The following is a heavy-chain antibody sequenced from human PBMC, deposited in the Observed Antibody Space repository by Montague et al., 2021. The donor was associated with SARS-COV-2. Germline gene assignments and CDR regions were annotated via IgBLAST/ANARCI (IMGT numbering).Heavy chain of an antibody. CDR1: GFTFSSYS. CDR2: IDTHGSTT. J-gene: IGHJ3*02. CDR3: ARKYDHAFDI. V-gene: IGHV3-74*01. Sequence: SLRLSCAASGFTFSSYSLHWVRQAPGKGLVWVPRIDTHGSTTNYADSVKGRFTISRDNTKNTLYLQMNSLRAEDTAIYYCARKYDHAFDIWGQGTMVTASS. D-gene: IGHD2-8*01.